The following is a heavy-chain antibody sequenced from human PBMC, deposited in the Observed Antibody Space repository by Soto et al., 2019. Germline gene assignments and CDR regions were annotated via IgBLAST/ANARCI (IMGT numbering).Heavy chain of an antibody. Sequence: SVKVSCKASGGTFSSYAISCVRQAPGQGLEWMGGIIPIFGTANYAQKFQGRVTITADESTSTAYMELSSLRSEDTAVYYCARDQGWELLGYYFDYWGQGTLVTVSS. D-gene: IGHD1-26*01. CDR1: GGTFSSYA. CDR3: ARDQGWELLGYYFDY. V-gene: IGHV1-69*13. CDR2: IIPIFGTA. J-gene: IGHJ4*02.